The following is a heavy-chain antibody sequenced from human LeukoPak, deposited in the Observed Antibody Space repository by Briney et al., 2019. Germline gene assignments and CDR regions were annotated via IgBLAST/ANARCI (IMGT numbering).Heavy chain of an antibody. Sequence: GGSLRLSCAASGFTFSSYSMNWVRQAPGKGLEWVSYISSSSTIYYADSVKGRFTISRDNAKNSLYLQMNSLRAEDTAVYYCARDPPNQYDSSGYYSHFDYWGQGTLVTVFS. D-gene: IGHD3-22*01. CDR1: GFTFSSYS. V-gene: IGHV3-48*04. J-gene: IGHJ4*02. CDR3: ARDPPNQYDSSGYYSHFDY. CDR2: ISSSSTI.